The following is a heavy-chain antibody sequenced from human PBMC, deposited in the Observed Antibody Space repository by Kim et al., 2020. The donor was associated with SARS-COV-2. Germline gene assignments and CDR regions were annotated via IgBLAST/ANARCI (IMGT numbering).Heavy chain of an antibody. CDR1: GFTFSSYA. D-gene: IGHD3-22*01. CDR3: ARDRNYYDSSGYYYPRYYYYYVMDV. V-gene: IGHV3-30-3*01. Sequence: GGSLRLSCAASGFTFSSYAMHWVRQAPGKGLEWVAVISYDGSNKYYADSVKGRFTISRDNSKNTLYLQMNSLRAEDTAVYYCARDRNYYDSSGYYYPRYYYYYVMDVWGQGTTVTVSS. J-gene: IGHJ6*02. CDR2: ISYDGSNK.